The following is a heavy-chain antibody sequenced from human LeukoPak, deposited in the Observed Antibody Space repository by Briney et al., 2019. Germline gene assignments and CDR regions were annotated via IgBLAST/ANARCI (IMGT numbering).Heavy chain of an antibody. J-gene: IGHJ4*02. Sequence: APVKVSCKASGYTFTSYDINWVRQATGQGLEWMGWMNPNSGNTGYAQKFQGRVTMTRNTSISTAYMELSNLRSEDTAVYYCARYLRSGYDFFDDWGQGTLVTVSS. V-gene: IGHV1-8*01. CDR2: MNPNSGNT. CDR1: GYTFTSYD. CDR3: ARYLRSGYDFFDD. D-gene: IGHD5-12*01.